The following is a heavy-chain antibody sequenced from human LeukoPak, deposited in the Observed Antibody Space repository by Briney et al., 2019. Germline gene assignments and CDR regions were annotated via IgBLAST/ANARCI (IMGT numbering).Heavy chain of an antibody. Sequence: PSETLSLTCTVPGGSISSYYWSWIRQPPGKGLEWIGYIYYSGSTNYNPSLKSRVTISVDTSKNQFSLKLSSVTAADTAVYYCARGGSYSGFDYWGQGTLVTVSS. V-gene: IGHV4-59*01. D-gene: IGHD1-26*01. J-gene: IGHJ4*02. CDR2: IYYSGST. CDR3: ARGGSYSGFDY. CDR1: GGSISSYY.